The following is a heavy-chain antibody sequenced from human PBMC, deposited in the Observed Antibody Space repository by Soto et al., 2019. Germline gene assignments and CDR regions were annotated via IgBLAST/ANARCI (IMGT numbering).Heavy chain of an antibody. CDR2: IYSGGST. Sequence: GGSLRLSCAASGFTVSSNYMSWVRQAPGKGLEWVSVIYSGGSTYYADSVKGRFTISRDNSKNTLYLQMNSLRAEDTAVYYCARGWSNYYYYYMDVWGKGTTVTVSS. CDR3: ARGWSNYYYYYMDV. V-gene: IGHV3-66*01. J-gene: IGHJ6*03. CDR1: GFTVSSNY. D-gene: IGHD3-3*01.